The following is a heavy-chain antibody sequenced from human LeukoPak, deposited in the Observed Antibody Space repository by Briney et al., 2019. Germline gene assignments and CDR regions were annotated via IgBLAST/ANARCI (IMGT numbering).Heavy chain of an antibody. J-gene: IGHJ4*02. CDR2: IIPIFGTA. V-gene: IGHV1-69*13. D-gene: IGHD6-6*01. CDR1: GGTFSSYA. Sequence: GASVKVSCKASGGTFSSYAISWVRQAPGQGLEWMGGIIPIFGTANYAQKFQGRVTITADESTSTAYMELSSLRSEDTAVYYCARGSRSTDYFDYWGQGTLVTVSS. CDR3: ARGSRSTDYFDY.